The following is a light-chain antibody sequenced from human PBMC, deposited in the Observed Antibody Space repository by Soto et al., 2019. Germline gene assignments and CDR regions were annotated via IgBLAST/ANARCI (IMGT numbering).Light chain of an antibody. CDR3: QQYNGSSRA. CDR1: QSISDW. Sequence: DIQMTQSPSTLSAYIGDRVTITCRARQSISDWLAWYQQKPGKAPKLLIYRASNLESGVPSRFSGSGSGTEFNLTISILQPEDFATYYCQQYNGSSRAFGQGTKVEIK. CDR2: RAS. J-gene: IGKJ1*01. V-gene: IGKV1-5*03.